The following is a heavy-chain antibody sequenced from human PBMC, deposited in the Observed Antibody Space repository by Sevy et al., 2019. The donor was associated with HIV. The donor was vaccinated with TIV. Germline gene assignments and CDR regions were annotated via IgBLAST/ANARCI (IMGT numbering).Heavy chain of an antibody. CDR2: ISSSSSTI. CDR3: ARDFTFDWLDPSYYYYGMDV. Sequence: GGSLRLSCAASGFTFSSYSMNWARQAPGKGLEWVSYISSSSSTIYYADSVKGRFTISRDNAKNSLYLQMNSLRDEDTAVYYCARDFTFDWLDPSYYYYGMDVWGQGTTVTVSS. CDR1: GFTFSSYS. D-gene: IGHD3-9*01. J-gene: IGHJ6*02. V-gene: IGHV3-48*02.